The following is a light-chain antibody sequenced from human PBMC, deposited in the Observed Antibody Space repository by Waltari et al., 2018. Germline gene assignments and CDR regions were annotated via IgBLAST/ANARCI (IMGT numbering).Light chain of an antibody. CDR1: VLANNY. Sequence: SYELTQPSSVSVSPGQTARITCSGAVLANNYARWFQQKPGQAPVLVIYKDSERPSGIPERFSGSSSGTTVTLTISGAQVEDEADYYCYSAADNPVFGGGTKLTVL. CDR3: YSAADNPV. V-gene: IGLV3-27*01. J-gene: IGLJ3*02. CDR2: KDS.